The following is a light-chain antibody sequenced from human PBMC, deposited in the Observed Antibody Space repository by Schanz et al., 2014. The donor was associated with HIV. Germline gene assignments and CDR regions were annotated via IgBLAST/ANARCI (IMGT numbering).Light chain of an antibody. CDR3: NSYTRNYTRL. V-gene: IGLV2-14*03. J-gene: IGLJ1*01. Sequence: QSVLTQPASVSGSPGQSIPISCHGTSNDVGGYNFVSWYQQHPGKAPKLIIYDVSNRPSGVSNRFSGSKSGITASLTISGLQADDEADYYCNSYTRNYTRLFGTGTKLTVL. CDR1: SNDVGGYNF. CDR2: DVS.